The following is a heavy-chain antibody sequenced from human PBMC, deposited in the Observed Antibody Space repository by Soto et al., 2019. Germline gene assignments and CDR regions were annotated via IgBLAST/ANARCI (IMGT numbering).Heavy chain of an antibody. CDR3: VKDQFSAQEDDEYYYYYGMNV. V-gene: IGHV3-64D*06. J-gene: IGHJ6*02. CDR1: GFTFSSYA. Sequence: GGSLRLSCSASGFTFSSYAMHWVRQAPGKGLEYVSAISSNGGSTYYADSVKGRFTISRDNSKNTLYLQMSSLRAEDTAVYYYVKDQFSAQEDDEYYYYYGMNVSGQGT. CDR2: ISSNGGST. D-gene: IGHD1-1*01.